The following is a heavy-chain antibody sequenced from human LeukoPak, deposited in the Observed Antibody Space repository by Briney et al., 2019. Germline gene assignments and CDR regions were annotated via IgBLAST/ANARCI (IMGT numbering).Heavy chain of an antibody. CDR1: AGSISSNSYF. Sequence: SQTLSLTCTVSAGSISSNSYFWTWIRQHPGKGLEWIGSIFHSGGTYYNPSLRSRVAIYVDTSKNQFSLKLTSVTAADTAVYYCARGNLLATDNWFDPWGQGSLVTVSS. V-gene: IGHV4-31*03. D-gene: IGHD3-3*02. J-gene: IGHJ5*02. CDR3: ARGNLLATDNWFDP. CDR2: IFHSGGT.